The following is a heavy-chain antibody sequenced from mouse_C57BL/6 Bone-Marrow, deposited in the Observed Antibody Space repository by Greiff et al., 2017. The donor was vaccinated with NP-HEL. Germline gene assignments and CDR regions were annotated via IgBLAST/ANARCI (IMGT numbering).Heavy chain of an antibody. J-gene: IGHJ3*01. Sequence: VQLQQSGAELVRPGASVKLSCTASGFNITDDYMHWVKQRPEQGLEWIGWIDPENGDTEYASKFQGKATITADTPSNTAYLQLSSLTSEDTAVYYCTEGIYYDYPWFAYWGQGTLVTVSA. D-gene: IGHD2-4*01. CDR1: GFNITDDY. V-gene: IGHV14-4*01. CDR2: IDPENGDT. CDR3: TEGIYYDYPWFAY.